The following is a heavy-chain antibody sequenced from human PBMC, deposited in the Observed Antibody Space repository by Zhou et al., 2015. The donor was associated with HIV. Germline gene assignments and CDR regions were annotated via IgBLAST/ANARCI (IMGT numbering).Heavy chain of an antibody. Sequence: EVQLVESGGGLVQPGGSVRLSCAASGFPFSSFSMSWVRQAPGRGLEWVSYIHSSDSTIYYADSVKGRFTISRDNAKNSLFLQMNSLGDEDTAVYYCARAPFGYNNGHESYYAMDVWGQGTTVTVFS. CDR3: ARAPFGYNNGHESYYAMDV. CDR2: IHSSDSTI. CDR1: GFPFSSFS. D-gene: IGHD5-18*01. V-gene: IGHV3-48*02. J-gene: IGHJ6*02.